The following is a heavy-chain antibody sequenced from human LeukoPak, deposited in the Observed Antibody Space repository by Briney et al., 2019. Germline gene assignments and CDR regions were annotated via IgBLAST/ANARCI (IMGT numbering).Heavy chain of an antibody. CDR2: ISSSSSYI. J-gene: IGHJ4*02. D-gene: IGHD1-26*01. Sequence: GGSLRLSCAASGFTFSSYSMNWVRQAPGKGLEWVSSISSSSSYIYYADSVKGRFTISRDNAKNSLYLQMNSLRAEDTAAYYCARDVYSGSYHLFDYWGQGTLVTVPS. V-gene: IGHV3-21*01. CDR3: ARDVYSGSYHLFDY. CDR1: GFTFSSYS.